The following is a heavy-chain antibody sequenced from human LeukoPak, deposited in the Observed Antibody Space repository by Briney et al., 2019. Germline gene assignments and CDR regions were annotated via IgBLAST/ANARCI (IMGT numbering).Heavy chain of an antibody. Sequence: TTSETLSLTCTVSSGSISTSTYYWGWVRQPPGKALEWIGNIFYSGSTYYSPSLKSRVTISLDTSRNQFSLKLNSVTPEDTAVYYCARAGQYDILNGYYYDAFDIWGQGTMVTVSS. CDR1: SGSISTSTYY. J-gene: IGHJ3*02. D-gene: IGHD3-9*01. V-gene: IGHV4-39*07. CDR2: IFYSGST. CDR3: ARAGQYDILNGYYYDAFDI.